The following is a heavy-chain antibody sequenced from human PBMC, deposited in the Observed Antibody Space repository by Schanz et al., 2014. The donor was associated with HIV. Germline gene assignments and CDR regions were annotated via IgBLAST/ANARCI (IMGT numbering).Heavy chain of an antibody. V-gene: IGHV3-30*18. D-gene: IGHD3-22*01. CDR3: AKDRNHYDSRYQGKGNYYYYYGMDV. CDR1: GFTFDSYG. Sequence: QVQLVESGGGVVQPGRSLRLSCAASGFTFDSYGIHWVRQAPGKGLEWVAVISYDGSNKKYADSVKGRFTISRDNSKNTLYLQMKSLRPEDTAVYYCAKDRNHYDSRYQGKGNYYYYYGMDVWGQGTTVTVSS. CDR2: ISYDGSNK. J-gene: IGHJ6*02.